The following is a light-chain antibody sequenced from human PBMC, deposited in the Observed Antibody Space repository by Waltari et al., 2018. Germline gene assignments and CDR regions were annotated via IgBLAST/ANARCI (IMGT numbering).Light chain of an antibody. CDR2: DAN. CDR1: SGSVSTTYY. J-gene: IGLJ3*02. CDR3: VLSMGSGIWV. Sequence: QTVVTQEPSLSVSPGGTVTLTCGLSSGSVSTTYYPSWYPQAPGQAPAPLILDANTRSSGVPDRFSGSILDNKAALTITGAQADGEADYECVLSMGSGIWVFGGGTKLTVL. V-gene: IGLV8-61*01.